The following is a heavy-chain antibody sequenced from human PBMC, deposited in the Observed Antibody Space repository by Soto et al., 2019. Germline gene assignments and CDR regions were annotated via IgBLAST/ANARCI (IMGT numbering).Heavy chain of an antibody. Sequence: ASVKVSCKASGYTFTSYYMHWVRQAPGQGLEWMGIINPSGGSTSYAQKFQGRVTMTRDTSTSTVYMELSSLRSEDTAVYYCARGRRITMVRGVIPDDYWGQGTLVTAPQ. J-gene: IGHJ4*02. CDR2: INPSGGST. V-gene: IGHV1-46*01. D-gene: IGHD3-10*01. CDR1: GYTFTSYY. CDR3: ARGRRITMVRGVIPDDY.